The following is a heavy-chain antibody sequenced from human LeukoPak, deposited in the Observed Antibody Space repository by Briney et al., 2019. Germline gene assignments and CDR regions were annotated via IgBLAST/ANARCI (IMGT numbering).Heavy chain of an antibody. J-gene: IGHJ4*02. V-gene: IGHV3-30-3*01. D-gene: IGHD1-26*01. CDR3: ALRPSGN. CDR1: GFTFSSYA. CDR2: ISYDGSNK. Sequence: GGSLRLSCAASGFTFSSYAMHWVRQAPGKGLEWVAVISYDGSNKYYADSVKGRFTISRDNSKNTLYLQMNSLRAEDTAVYYCALRPSGNWGQGTLVIVSS.